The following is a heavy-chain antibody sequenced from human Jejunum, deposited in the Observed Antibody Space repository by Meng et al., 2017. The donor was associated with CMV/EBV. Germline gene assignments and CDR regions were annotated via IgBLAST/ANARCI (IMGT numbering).Heavy chain of an antibody. CDR1: GGTFSSYA. V-gene: IGHV1-69*05. J-gene: IGHJ4*02. CDR2: IIPILDLT. Sequence: CKASGGTFSSYAFSWVRQAPGQGLEWMGGIIPILDLTSFAQRFQGRVFISTDESTRTAYMELSSLRSEDTAVYFCARRDTDVYNFDLWGQGTLVTVSS. CDR3: ARRDTDVYNFDL. D-gene: IGHD5-24*01.